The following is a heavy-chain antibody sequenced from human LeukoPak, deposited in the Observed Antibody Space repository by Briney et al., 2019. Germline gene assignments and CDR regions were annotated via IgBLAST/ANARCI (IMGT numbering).Heavy chain of an antibody. CDR2: INHSGST. Sequence: NPSETLSLTCAVYGGSFSGYYWSWIRQPPGKGLEWIGEINHSGSTNYNPSLKSRVTISVDTSKNQFSLNVSSVTAADTAVYYCARIYCTAGSCYSGQITYYYYYYMDVWGKGTAVTVSS. J-gene: IGHJ6*03. V-gene: IGHV4-34*01. CDR3: ARIYCTAGSCYSGQITYYYYYYMDV. CDR1: GGSFSGYY. D-gene: IGHD2-15*01.